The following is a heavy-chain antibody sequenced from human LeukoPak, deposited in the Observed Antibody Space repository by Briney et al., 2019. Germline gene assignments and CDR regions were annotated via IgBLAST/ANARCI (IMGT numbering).Heavy chain of an antibody. CDR2: IFNTGDT. CDR3: ARNFPGRTEDV. CDR1: GGSISSYY. J-gene: IGHJ6*04. V-gene: IGHV4-59*01. Sequence: PSETLSLTCTVSGGSISSYYWSWIRQPPGKGLEWIGYIFNTGDTNYHPSLESRVTISVDSSKNQVSLRLNSVTAADTAVYYCARNFPGRTEDVWGKGTTVTVSS.